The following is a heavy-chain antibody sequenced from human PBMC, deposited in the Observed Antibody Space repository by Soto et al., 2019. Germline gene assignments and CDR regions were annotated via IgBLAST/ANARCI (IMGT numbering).Heavy chain of an antibody. CDR1: GYTFTVDY. CDR2: INPNSGGT. Sequence: ASLKRYCKASGYTFTVDYMDWGRQDPGQGLEWMGWINPNSGGTNYAQKFQGWVTMTRDTSISTAYMELSRLRSDDTAVYYCARAPLIYRGDYYYGMDVWGQGTTVTVSS. V-gene: IGHV1-2*04. J-gene: IGHJ6*02. CDR3: ARAPLIYRGDYYYGMDV. D-gene: IGHD2-8*01.